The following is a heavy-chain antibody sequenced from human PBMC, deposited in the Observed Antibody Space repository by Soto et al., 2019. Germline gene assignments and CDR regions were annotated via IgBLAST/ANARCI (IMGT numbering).Heavy chain of an antibody. CDR3: AKDLAGVNTPFDY. CDR2: ISGTGGST. CDR1: GFTRSSYA. V-gene: IGHV3-23*01. J-gene: IGHJ4*02. D-gene: IGHD3-10*01. Sequence: GGSLRLSCAASGFTRSSYAMSWVRQAPGKGLEWVSSISGTGGSTYYTASVKGRFTISRDSSKNTLDLQMNSLRADDTAVYYCAKDLAGVNTPFDYRGQGTLVTVSS.